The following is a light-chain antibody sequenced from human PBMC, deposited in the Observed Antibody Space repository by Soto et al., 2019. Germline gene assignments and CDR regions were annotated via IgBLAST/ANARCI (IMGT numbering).Light chain of an antibody. CDR3: QQANSFLGIT. V-gene: IGKV3-15*01. J-gene: IGKJ5*01. CDR1: QSVTSN. CDR2: GAS. Sequence: EIVMTQSPATLSVSPGDRATLSCRASQSVTSNLAWYQQKPGQAPRLLIYGASTRATGIPARFSGSGSGTEFTLTISSLQSEDFATYYCQQANSFLGITFGQGTRLEI.